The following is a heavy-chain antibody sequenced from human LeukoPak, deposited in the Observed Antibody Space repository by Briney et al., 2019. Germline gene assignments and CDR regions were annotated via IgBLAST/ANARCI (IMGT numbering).Heavy chain of an antibody. CDR1: GGTFSSYA. Sequence: SVKVSCKASGGTFSSYAISWVRQAPGQGLEWMGGIIPIFGTTSYAQKFQGRVTITTDESTSTAYMELSSLRSEDTAVYYCARTNYYDSSGYAYYYYYYMDVWGKGTTVTVSS. J-gene: IGHJ6*03. CDR3: ARTNYYDSSGYAYYYYYYMDV. CDR2: IIPIFGTT. V-gene: IGHV1-69*05. D-gene: IGHD3-22*01.